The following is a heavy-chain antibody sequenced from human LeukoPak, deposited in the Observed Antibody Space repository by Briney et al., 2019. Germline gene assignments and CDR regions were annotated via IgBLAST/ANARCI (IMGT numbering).Heavy chain of an antibody. CDR3: ARGHEMATINSPGY. J-gene: IGHJ4*02. Sequence: GGSLRLSCAASGFTFNNYGMHWVRQAPGKGLEWVAVIWYDRSNKYYADSVKGRFTISRDNSKNTLYLQMNSLRAEDTAVYYCARGHEMATINSPGYWGQGTLVTVSS. D-gene: IGHD5-24*01. CDR1: GFTFNNYG. CDR2: IWYDRSNK. V-gene: IGHV3-33*01.